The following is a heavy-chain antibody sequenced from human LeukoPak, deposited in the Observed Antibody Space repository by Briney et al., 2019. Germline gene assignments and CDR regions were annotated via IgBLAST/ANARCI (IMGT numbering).Heavy chain of an antibody. CDR3: ARDQSESDNSAFDI. J-gene: IGHJ3*02. Sequence: PGGSLRLSCAASGVTLSDHHMDWVRQAPGKGLEWVGRTRNKARGHTTEYAASVKGRFTISRDDSNNLVYLQMNSLNAEDTAVYFCARDQSESDNSAFDIWGQGTVVIVSS. CDR1: GVTLSDHH. CDR2: TRNKARGHTT. V-gene: IGHV3-72*01. D-gene: IGHD3-22*01.